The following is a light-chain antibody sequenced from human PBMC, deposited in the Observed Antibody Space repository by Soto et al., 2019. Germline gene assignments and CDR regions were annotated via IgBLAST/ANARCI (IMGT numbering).Light chain of an antibody. Sequence: QSALTQPRSGSGSLGQSVTISCTGTSSDVGGYNYVSWYQQHPGKAPKLMIYDVNKRPSGVPDRFSGSSSGADCYVTISNLQSEDVADYYCETWDNYTPLFGGGTKLTVL. J-gene: IGLJ2*01. CDR1: SSDVGGYNY. CDR2: DVN. CDR3: ETWDNYTPL. V-gene: IGLV2-11*01.